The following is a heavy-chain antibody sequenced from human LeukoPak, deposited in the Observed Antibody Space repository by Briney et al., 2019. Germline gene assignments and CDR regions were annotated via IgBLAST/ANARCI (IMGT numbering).Heavy chain of an antibody. J-gene: IGHJ4*02. CDR1: GFTFSDYS. CDR3: ARAHTYFYGSGSWYFDF. D-gene: IGHD3-10*01. CDR2: ICSSSSTI. V-gene: IGHV3-48*01. Sequence: PGGSLTLPCAASGFTFSDYSMIWLRQAPGKGLEWVSYICSSSSTIYYADSVKGRFTISRDNAKNSLYLHMNSLRTEDTAVYYGARAHTYFYGSGSWYFDFWGQGTLVTVSS.